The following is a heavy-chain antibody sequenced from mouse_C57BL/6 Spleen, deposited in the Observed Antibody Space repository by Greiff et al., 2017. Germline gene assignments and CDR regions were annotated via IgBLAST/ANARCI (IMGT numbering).Heavy chain of an antibody. CDR3: AREEVLSYFDY. V-gene: IGHV3-6*01. J-gene: IGHJ2*01. CDR1: GYSITSGYY. CDR2: ISYDGSN. Sequence: ESGPGLVKPSQSLSLTCSVTGYSITSGYYWNWIRQFPGNKLEWMGYISYDGSNNYNPSLKNRISITRDTSKNQFFLKLNSVTTEDTATYYGAREEVLSYFDYWGQGTTLTVSS.